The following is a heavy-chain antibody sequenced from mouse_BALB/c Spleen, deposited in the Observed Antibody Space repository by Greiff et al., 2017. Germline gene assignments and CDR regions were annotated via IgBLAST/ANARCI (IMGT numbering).Heavy chain of an antibody. CDR1: GYTFTSYY. CDR3: AMGYDVMDY. Sequence: QVQLQQSGPELVKPGASVRISCKASGYTFTSYYIHWVKQRPGQGLEWIGWIYPGNVNTKYNEKFKGKATLTADKSSSTAYMQLSSLTSEDSAVYFCAMGYDVMDYWGQGTSVTVSS. CDR2: IYPGNVNT. J-gene: IGHJ4*01. D-gene: IGHD2-14*01. V-gene: IGHV1S56*01.